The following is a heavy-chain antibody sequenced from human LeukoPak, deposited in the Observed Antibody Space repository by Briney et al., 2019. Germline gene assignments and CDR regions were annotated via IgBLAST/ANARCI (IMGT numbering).Heavy chain of an antibody. Sequence: PGGSLRLSCAASGFTVSSNYMNWVRQAPGKGLEWVSVIYSGGTTYYADSVKGRFIISRDNSKNTLYLQMNSLRAEDTAVYYCAREPYDSGWSYFESWGRGTLVTVSS. D-gene: IGHD6-19*01. CDR2: IYSGGTT. CDR3: AREPYDSGWSYFES. CDR1: GFTVSSNY. J-gene: IGHJ4*02. V-gene: IGHV3-53*01.